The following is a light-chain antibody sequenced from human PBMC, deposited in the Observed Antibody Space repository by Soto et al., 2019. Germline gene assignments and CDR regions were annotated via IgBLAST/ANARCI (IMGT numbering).Light chain of an antibody. J-gene: IGKJ1*01. V-gene: IGKV1-39*01. CDR3: QQSYSTPQT. CDR1: QTISSH. Sequence: DIQMTQSPSPLSASVGDRVIITCRASQTISSHLNWYQQKPGKAPNLLIYAASSLQSGVPSRFSGSGSGTDFTLTISSLQPEDFATYYCQQSYSTPQTFGQGTKVDI. CDR2: AAS.